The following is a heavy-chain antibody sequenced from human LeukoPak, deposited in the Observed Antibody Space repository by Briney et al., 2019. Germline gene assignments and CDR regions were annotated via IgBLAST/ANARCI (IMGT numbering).Heavy chain of an antibody. CDR3: ARGVDWNYVGGSYYYYYMDV. D-gene: IGHD1-7*01. CDR2: IYYSGST. CDR1: GGSISSSSYY. V-gene: IGHV4-39*07. J-gene: IGHJ6*03. Sequence: PSETLSLTCTVSGGSISSSSYYWGWIRQPPGKGLEWIGSIYYSGSTYYNPSLKSRVTISVDTSKNQFSLKLSSVTAADTAVYYCARGVDWNYVGGSYYYYYMDVWGKGTTVTVSS.